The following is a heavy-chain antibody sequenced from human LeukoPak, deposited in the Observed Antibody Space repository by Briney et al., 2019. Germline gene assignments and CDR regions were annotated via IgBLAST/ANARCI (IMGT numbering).Heavy chain of an antibody. CDR2: VSNDGSRQ. J-gene: IGHJ6*02. D-gene: IGHD2-2*01. CDR3: AKDPGSNSWSFDPCDMDV. CDR1: AFTFSSYG. V-gene: IGHV3-30*18. Sequence: PGGSLRLSCAASAFTFSSYGMHWVRQAPGKGLEWVALVSNDGSRQNYADSVMGRFTISRDNSKSTLYLQMNSLRTDDTAVYYCAKDPGSNSWSFDPCDMDVWGQGTTVTVSS.